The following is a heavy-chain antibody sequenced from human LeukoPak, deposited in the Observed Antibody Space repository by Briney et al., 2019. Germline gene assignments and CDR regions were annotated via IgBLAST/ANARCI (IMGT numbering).Heavy chain of an antibody. CDR2: VSNDGRNI. CDR3: ARHWGFDY. D-gene: IGHD7-27*01. J-gene: IGHJ4*02. CDR1: GFTFRNYA. Sequence: PGGSLRLSCAASGFTFRNYAMHWVRQAPGKGLEWVTTVSNDGRNIFYTDSVKGRFTITRDNCKDTLYLQMNSLRIEDTALYYCARHWGFDYWGQGALVTVSS. V-gene: IGHV3-30*04.